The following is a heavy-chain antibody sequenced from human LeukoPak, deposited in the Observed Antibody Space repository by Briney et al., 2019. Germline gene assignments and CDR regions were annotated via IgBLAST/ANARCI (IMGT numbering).Heavy chain of an antibody. Sequence: SETLSLTCTVSGGSISSSYWSWIRQPPGKGLQWIGYTHNSGSTDSNASLKSRVAVSIDTSKNQFSLKLSSVTAADTAIYYCARRGEHSGSLRGWYFDLWGRGTLVTVSS. CDR2: THNSGST. CDR3: ARRGEHSGSLRGWYFDL. J-gene: IGHJ2*01. V-gene: IGHV4-59*08. CDR1: GGSISSSY. D-gene: IGHD6-19*01.